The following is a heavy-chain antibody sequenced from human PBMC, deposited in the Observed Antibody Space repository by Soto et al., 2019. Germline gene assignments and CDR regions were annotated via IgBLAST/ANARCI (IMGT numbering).Heavy chain of an antibody. CDR2: IWYDGSNK. J-gene: IGHJ4*02. D-gene: IGHD6-13*01. Sequence: GGSLRLSCAASGFTFSSYGMHWVRQAPGKGLEWVAVIWYDGSNKYYADSVKGRFTISRDNSKNTLYLQMNSLRDEDTAVYYCARDLGAAGPFDYWGQGSLVTVSS. CDR1: GFTFSSYG. CDR3: ARDLGAAGPFDY. V-gene: IGHV3-33*01.